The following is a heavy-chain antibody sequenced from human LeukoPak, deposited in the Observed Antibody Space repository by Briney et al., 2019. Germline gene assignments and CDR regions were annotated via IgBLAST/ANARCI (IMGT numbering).Heavy chain of an antibody. D-gene: IGHD6-13*01. CDR2: IYRGGGT. CDR1: GFTVSINH. J-gene: IGHJ4*02. Sequence: TGGSLRLSCAPSGFTVSINHMSCVRQAPGKALEWVSIIYRGGGTYYADSVRERFSISRENCKNTLYLKMNSLRAEDTAVYYCARRSPIEATGTRRLEDWGQGTLVTVSS. CDR3: ARRSPIEATGTRRLED. V-gene: IGHV3-53*01.